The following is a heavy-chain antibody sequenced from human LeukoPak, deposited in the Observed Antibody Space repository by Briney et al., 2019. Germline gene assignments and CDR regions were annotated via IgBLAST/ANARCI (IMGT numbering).Heavy chain of an antibody. J-gene: IGHJ6*03. CDR3: ARHVSAYGSGLPYYMDV. CDR1: GGSISNYY. D-gene: IGHD6-19*01. CDR2: IYYSGST. Sequence: SETLSLTCTVSGGSISNYYWSWIRQAPGKGLEWIGYIYYSGSTYYNPSLKSRVTISVDTSKNQFSLKLSSVTAADTAVFYCARHVSAYGSGLPYYMDVWGKGTTVTVSS. V-gene: IGHV4-59*08.